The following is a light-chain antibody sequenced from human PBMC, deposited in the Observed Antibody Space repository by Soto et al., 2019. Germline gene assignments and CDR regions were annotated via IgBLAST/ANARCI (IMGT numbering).Light chain of an antibody. CDR1: HSVSSR. CDR3: QHYTNWPLT. V-gene: IGKV3-15*01. Sequence: EIVMTQSPATLSVSPGERATLSCRASHSVSSRLAWYQRKPGQAPRLLIYGASTRATGLPARFSGSGSGTEFTPTISSLQSEDFAVYYCQHYTNWPLTFGGGTKVDIK. J-gene: IGKJ4*01. CDR2: GAS.